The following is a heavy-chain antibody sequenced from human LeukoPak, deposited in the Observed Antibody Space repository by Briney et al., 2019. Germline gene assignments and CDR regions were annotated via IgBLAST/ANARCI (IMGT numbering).Heavy chain of an antibody. CDR3: ARDLYCSGGSCYSYYYYMGV. V-gene: IGHV3-48*04. Sequence: GGSLRLSCAASGFTFSSYAMSWVRQAPGKGLEWVSYISSSSSTIYYADSVKGRFTISRDNAKNSLYLQMNSRRAEDTAVYYCARDLYCSGGSCYSYYYYMGVWGKGTTVTVSS. CDR2: ISSSSSTI. CDR1: GFTFSSYA. D-gene: IGHD2-15*01. J-gene: IGHJ6*03.